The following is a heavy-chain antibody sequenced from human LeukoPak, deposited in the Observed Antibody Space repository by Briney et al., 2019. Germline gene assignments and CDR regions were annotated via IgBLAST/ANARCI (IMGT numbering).Heavy chain of an antibody. V-gene: IGHV3-23*01. CDR1: GFTFSSYA. J-gene: IGHJ4*02. D-gene: IGHD6-6*01. CDR2: ISGSGGST. CDR3: ARAHSNSSTFDL. Sequence: GGSLRLSCAASGFTFSSYAMSWVRQAPGKGLEWVSAISGSGGSTYYADSVKGRFTISRDNTKNTLYLQLNSLRADDTAVYYCARAHSNSSTFDLWGQGTLVTVSS.